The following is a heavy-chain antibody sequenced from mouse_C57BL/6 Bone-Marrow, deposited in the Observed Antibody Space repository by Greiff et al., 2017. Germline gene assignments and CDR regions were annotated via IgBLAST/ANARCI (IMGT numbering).Heavy chain of an antibody. J-gene: IGHJ4*01. Sequence: DVHLVESGGGLVKPGGSLKLSCAASGFTFSDYGMHWVRQAPEKGLEWVAYISSGSSTIYYADTVKGRFTISRDNAKNTLFLQLTSLRSEDTAMYYCARTGGNYGGEDGGQGTSVTVSS. CDR1: GFTFSDYG. CDR3: ARTGGNYGGED. V-gene: IGHV5-17*01. D-gene: IGHD2-1*01. CDR2: ISSGSSTI.